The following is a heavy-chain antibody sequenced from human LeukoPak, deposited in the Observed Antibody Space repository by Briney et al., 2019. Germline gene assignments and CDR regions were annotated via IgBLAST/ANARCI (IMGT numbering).Heavy chain of an antibody. CDR1: GCPISIYY. V-gene: IGHV4-4*07. D-gene: IGHD6-13*01. CDR3: ARGGNSVHSSSWSSDY. Sequence: PSDTLSLPCTVSGCPISIYYWTWLRQPAGKALECIGRIYTSGSTKFNPSLKSRLTMSVDTSKNQFSLKLSSVTAADTAVYYCARGGNSVHSSSWSSDYWGQGTLVTVSS. J-gene: IGHJ4*02. CDR2: IYTSGST.